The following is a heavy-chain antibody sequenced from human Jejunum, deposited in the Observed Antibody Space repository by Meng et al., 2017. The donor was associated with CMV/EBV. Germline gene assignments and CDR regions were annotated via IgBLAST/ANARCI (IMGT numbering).Heavy chain of an antibody. J-gene: IGHJ3*02. V-gene: IGHV3-74*01. Sequence: SRISVGTKWMHWLRQAPGKRLVWVSRIDSDGSTTSSAASVQGRFTLSRDNAKNTLYLEMNSLRVGDTAVYYCASSMQFDMDAFDMWGQGTMVTVSS. CDR3: ASSMQFDMDAFDM. CDR1: RISVGTKW. D-gene: IGHD2-15*01. CDR2: IDSDGSTT.